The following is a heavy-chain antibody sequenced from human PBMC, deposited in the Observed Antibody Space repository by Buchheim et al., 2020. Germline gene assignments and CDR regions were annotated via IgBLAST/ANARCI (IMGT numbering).Heavy chain of an antibody. Sequence: EVQLVESGGGLVQPGGSLRLSCAASGFTVSSNYMSWVRQAPGKGLEWVSVIYSGGSTYYADSVKGRFTLSSDNSKNTLYLQMNSLRAEDTAVCYCARAHTQGQTAFDIWGQGT. CDR1: GFTVSSNY. V-gene: IGHV3-66*01. J-gene: IGHJ3*02. D-gene: IGHD5-18*01. CDR2: IYSGGST. CDR3: ARAHTQGQTAFDI.